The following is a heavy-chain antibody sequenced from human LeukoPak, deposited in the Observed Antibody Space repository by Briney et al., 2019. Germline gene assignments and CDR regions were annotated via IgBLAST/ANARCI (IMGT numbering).Heavy chain of an antibody. V-gene: IGHV4-30-4*01. Sequence: PSETLSLTCTVSGGSISSGDYYWTWIRQPPGKGLEWIGYIYYSGSTDYNPSLKSRVTISVDTSKNQFSLKLSSVTAADTAVYYCARARDYGDYAIYYFDYWGQGTLVTVSS. CDR1: GGSISSGDYY. D-gene: IGHD4-17*01. CDR3: ARARDYGDYAIYYFDY. J-gene: IGHJ4*02. CDR2: IYYSGST.